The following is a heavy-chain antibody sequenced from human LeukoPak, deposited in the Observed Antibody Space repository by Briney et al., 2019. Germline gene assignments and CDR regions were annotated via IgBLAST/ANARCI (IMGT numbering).Heavy chain of an antibody. D-gene: IGHD6-19*01. Sequence: PGGSLRLSCAASGFTFSSYWMSWVRQAPGKGLEWVSYISSSGSTIYYADSVKGRFTISRDNAKNSLYLQMNSLRAEDTAVYYCARGIAVAGTDALGHWGQGTLVTVSS. CDR2: ISSSGSTI. J-gene: IGHJ4*02. CDR1: GFTFSSYW. CDR3: ARGIAVAGTDALGH. V-gene: IGHV3-48*04.